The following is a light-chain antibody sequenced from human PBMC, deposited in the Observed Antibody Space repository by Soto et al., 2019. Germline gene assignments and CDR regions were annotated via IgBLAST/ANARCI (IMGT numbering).Light chain of an antibody. CDR3: SSYTTSNTRQIV. Sequence: QSVLTQPASVSGSPGQSITISCTGTSSDVGGYNYVSWYQHHPGKATKLIIYDVNNRPSGVSNPFSGSKSGNTASLTIFWLQPEDEADYYCSSYTTSNTRQIVFGTGTKVTVL. CDR2: DVN. V-gene: IGLV2-14*03. J-gene: IGLJ1*01. CDR1: SSDVGGYNY.